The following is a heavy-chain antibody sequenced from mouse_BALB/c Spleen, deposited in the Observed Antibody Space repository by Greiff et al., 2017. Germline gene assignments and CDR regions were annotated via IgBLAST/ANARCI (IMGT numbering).Heavy chain of an antibody. CDR3: ARGTARATSPYYAMDD. CDR2: ILPGSGST. D-gene: IGHD3-2*01. J-gene: IGHJ4*01. CDR1: GYTFSSYW. Sequence: QVHVKQSGAELMKPGASVKISCKATGYTFSSYWIEWVKQRPGHGLEWIGEILPGSGSTNYNEKFKGKATFTADTSSNTAYMQLSSLTSEDSAVYYCARGTARATSPYYAMDDGGQGTAVTVSS. V-gene: IGHV1-9*01.